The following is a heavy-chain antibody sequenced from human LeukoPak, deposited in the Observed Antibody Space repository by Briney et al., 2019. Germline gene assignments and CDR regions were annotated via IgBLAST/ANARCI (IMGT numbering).Heavy chain of an antibody. CDR1: GGSISSYY. CDR2: IYYSGST. CDR3: ARGLDYAFDI. D-gene: IGHD3/OR15-3a*01. Sequence: SETLSLTCTVSGGSISSYYWSWIRQPPGKGLEWIGYIYYSGSTNYNPSLKSRVTISVDTSKNQFSLKLSSVTAADTAVYCCARGLDYAFDIWGQGTMVTVSS. J-gene: IGHJ3*02. V-gene: IGHV4-59*01.